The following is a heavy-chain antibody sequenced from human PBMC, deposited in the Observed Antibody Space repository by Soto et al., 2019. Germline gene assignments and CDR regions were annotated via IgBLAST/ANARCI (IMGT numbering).Heavy chain of an antibody. V-gene: IGHV1-18*01. Sequence: ASVKVSCKASGYTFTTYGISWVRQAPGQGLEWMGWINVYNGNTKYAQKLQGRVTMTTDTSTSTAYMELRSLISDDTVVYYCARGVGSGIYYNQYNWFDPWGQGTLVTAPQ. CDR1: GYTFTTYG. CDR3: ARGVGSGIYYNQYNWFDP. CDR2: INVYNGNT. J-gene: IGHJ5*02. D-gene: IGHD3-10*01.